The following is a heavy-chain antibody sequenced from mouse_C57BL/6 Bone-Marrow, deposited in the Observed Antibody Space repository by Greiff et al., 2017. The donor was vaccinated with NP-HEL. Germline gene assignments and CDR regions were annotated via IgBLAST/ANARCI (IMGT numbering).Heavy chain of an antibody. CDR3: ARYRASTGTRAMDD. CDR1: GYTFTSYW. J-gene: IGHJ4*01. V-gene: IGHV1-7*01. D-gene: IGHD4-1*02. CDR2: INPSSGYT. Sequence: VQLQESGAELAKPGASVKLSCKASGYTFTSYWMHWVKQRPGQGLEWIGYINPSSGYTKYNQKFKDKATLTAYKSSSTPYLQLSSLTYEDSAVYYCARYRASTGTRAMDDWGQGTSVTVSS.